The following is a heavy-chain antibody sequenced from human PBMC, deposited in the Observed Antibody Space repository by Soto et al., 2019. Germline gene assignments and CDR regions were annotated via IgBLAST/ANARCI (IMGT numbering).Heavy chain of an antibody. Sequence: PWGTLRLPCAASPCTHEDDGMSSVRHAPGKGLEWVSGINWNGGSTGYADSVKGRFTISRDNAKNSLYLQMNSLRAENTALYYCARGITMIRGVAFVYYFDYWGQGT. CDR2: INWNGGST. CDR1: PCTHEDDG. J-gene: IGHJ4*02. V-gene: IGHV3-20*04. D-gene: IGHD3-10*01. CDR3: ARGITMIRGVAFVYYFDY.